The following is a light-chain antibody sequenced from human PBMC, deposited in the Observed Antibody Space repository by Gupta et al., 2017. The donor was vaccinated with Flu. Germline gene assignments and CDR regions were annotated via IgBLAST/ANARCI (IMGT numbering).Light chain of an antibody. V-gene: IGKV3-11*01. Sequence: GERVHLSCRASQSSSTELGWDQQKAGQAPRLSIYDASKRATGIPARLSGSGSGTDFTLTISSLEPEDFAVYYCQQRFQWPRTFGQGTKLEIK. CDR2: DAS. CDR3: QQRFQWPRT. CDR1: QSSSTE. J-gene: IGKJ2*01.